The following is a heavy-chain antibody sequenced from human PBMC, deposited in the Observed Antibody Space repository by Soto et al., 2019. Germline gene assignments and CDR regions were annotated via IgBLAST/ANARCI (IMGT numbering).Heavy chain of an antibody. Sequence: QVQLQQWGAGLLKPSETLSLTCAVYGGSFSGYYWSWIRQPPGKGLEWIGEINHSGSTNYNPSLKSRVTISVDTSKNQFSLKLSSVTAADTAVYYCARGLFSRTYYYDSSSRPYYFDYWGQGTLVTVSS. J-gene: IGHJ4*02. V-gene: IGHV4-34*01. CDR1: GGSFSGYY. D-gene: IGHD3-22*01. CDR3: ARGLFSRTYYYDSSSRPYYFDY. CDR2: INHSGST.